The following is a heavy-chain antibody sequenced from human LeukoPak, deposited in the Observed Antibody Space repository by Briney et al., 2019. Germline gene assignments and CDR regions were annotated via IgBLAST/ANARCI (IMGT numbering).Heavy chain of an antibody. D-gene: IGHD3-10*01. V-gene: IGHV3-66*01. Sequence: GGSLRLSCAASGFTFRTYEMNWVRQAPGKGLEWVSVIYSGGSTYYADSVKGRFTISRDNSKNTLYLQMNSLRAEDTAVYYCARDKVITMVRGVITNYYYYGMDVWGQGTTVTVSS. CDR2: IYSGGST. J-gene: IGHJ6*02. CDR1: GFTFRTYE. CDR3: ARDKVITMVRGVITNYYYYGMDV.